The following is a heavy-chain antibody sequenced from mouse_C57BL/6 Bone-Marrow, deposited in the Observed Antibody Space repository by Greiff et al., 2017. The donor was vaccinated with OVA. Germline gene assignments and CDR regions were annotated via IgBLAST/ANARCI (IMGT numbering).Heavy chain of an antibody. V-gene: IGHV1-66*01. CDR3: AREKDDYDTYDY. D-gene: IGHD2-4*01. CDR2: IYPGSGNT. J-gene: IGHJ2*01. CDR1: GYSFTSYY. Sequence: VQLVESGPELVKPGASVKLSCKASGYSFTSYYIHWVKQRPGQGLEWIGWIYPGSGNTKYNEKFKGKATLTADTSSSTAYMQLSSLTSEDSAVYCCAREKDDYDTYDYWGQGTTLTVSS.